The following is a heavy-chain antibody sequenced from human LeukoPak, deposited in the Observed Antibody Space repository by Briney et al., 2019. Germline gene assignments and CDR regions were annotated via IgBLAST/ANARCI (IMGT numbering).Heavy chain of an antibody. J-gene: IGHJ4*02. D-gene: IGHD5-18*01. V-gene: IGHV1-46*01. CDR1: VYSFTINY. CDR3: ARMGMDPAMITNFFDY. Sequence: ASVTVSYTSSVYSFTINYLHGVRQAPGQGPEGMGVIHPSGGSTNYAQKFQGRLTVTRDTSTTTVYMELSSLRSEDTAVYYCARMGMDPAMITNFFDYWGQGTLVTVSS. CDR2: IHPSGGST.